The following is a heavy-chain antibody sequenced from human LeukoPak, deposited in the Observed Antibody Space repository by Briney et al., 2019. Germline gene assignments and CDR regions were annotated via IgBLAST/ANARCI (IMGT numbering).Heavy chain of an antibody. V-gene: IGHV6-1*01. CDR1: GDSVSSNSAA. Sequence: SQTLSLTCAISGDSVSSNSAAWNWIRQSPSRGLEWLGRTYYRSKWYDDYAVSVKSRITIDPDTSRNQFSLQLNSVTPEDTAVYYCARAGGYSSTWYRGWFDPWGQGTLVTVSS. CDR2: TYYRSKWYD. J-gene: IGHJ5*02. CDR3: ARAGGYSSTWYRGWFDP. D-gene: IGHD6-13*01.